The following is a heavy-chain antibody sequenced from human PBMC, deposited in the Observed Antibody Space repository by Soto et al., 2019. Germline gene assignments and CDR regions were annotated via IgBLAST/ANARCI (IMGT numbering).Heavy chain of an antibody. V-gene: IGHV4-34*01. J-gene: IGHJ5*02. Sequence: QVPLQPWGAGLLTPSETLSLTCAVYGGSFRGYYWILIRLPPGQGLEWIGEITHSGSTNSNPSLKSRVTISVDTSKNQFNLKLSAVTAADTAVDYCARGDGFDPWGTGTLVTVSS. CDR3: ARGDGFDP. CDR1: GGSFRGYY. CDR2: ITHSGST.